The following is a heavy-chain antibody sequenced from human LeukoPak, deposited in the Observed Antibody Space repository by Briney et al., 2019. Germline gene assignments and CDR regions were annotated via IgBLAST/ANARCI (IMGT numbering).Heavy chain of an antibody. CDR2: INHSGST. D-gene: IGHD3-22*01. V-gene: IGHV4-34*01. CDR3: ARGFDSSGYYSDAFDI. CDR1: GGSFSGYY. J-gene: IGHJ3*02. Sequence: SETLSLTCAVYGGSFSGYYWSWIRQPPGKGLEWIGEINHSGSTNYNPSLKSRVTISVDTSKNQFSLKLSSVTAAGTAVYYCARGFDSSGYYSDAFDIWGQGTMVTVSS.